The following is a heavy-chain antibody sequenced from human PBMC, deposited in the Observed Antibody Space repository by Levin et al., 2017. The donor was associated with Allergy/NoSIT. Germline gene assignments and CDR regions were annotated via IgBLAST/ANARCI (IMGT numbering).Heavy chain of an antibody. CDR3: ARDQGSSGWYGWIDS. D-gene: IGHD6-19*01. CDR2: LSSLFLP. Sequence: LLLSFPFSFACIPSSHSNWLRQPPGPSLSFLFFLSSLFLPKYNPSLKSRVTISVDATKNQFSLKLSSVTAADTAVYYCARDQGSSGWYGWIDSWGQGTLVTVSS. CDR1: FACIPSSH. J-gene: IGHJ5*01. V-gene: IGHV4-59*01.